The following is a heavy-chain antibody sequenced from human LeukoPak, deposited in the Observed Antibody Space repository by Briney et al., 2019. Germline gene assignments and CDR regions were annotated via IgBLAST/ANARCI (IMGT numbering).Heavy chain of an antibody. D-gene: IGHD6-13*01. CDR2: ISSSSSYI. V-gene: IGHV3-21*01. J-gene: IGHJ3*02. CDR1: GGSFSGYY. Sequence: PSETLSLTCAVYGGSFSGYYWSWIRQAPGKGLEWVSSISSSSSYIYYADSVKGRFTISRDNAKNSLYLQMNSLRAEDTAVYYCARTHSSSWFQNAFDIWGQGTMVTVSS. CDR3: ARTHSSSWFQNAFDI.